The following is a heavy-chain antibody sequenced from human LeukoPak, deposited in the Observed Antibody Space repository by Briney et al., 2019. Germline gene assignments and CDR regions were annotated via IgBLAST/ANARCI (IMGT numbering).Heavy chain of an antibody. Sequence: SQTLSLTCTVSGDSISSGGYYCSWIRQHPGKGLEWIGYIYYRGSSYYNPSLKSRPTISVDPSKNQFSLKLSSVTAADTAVYYCTRVKALSGTPPTRPSDYWGQGTLVTVSS. V-gene: IGHV4-31*03. CDR1: GDSISSGGYY. CDR2: IYYRGSS. D-gene: IGHD6-19*01. J-gene: IGHJ4*02. CDR3: TRVKALSGTPPTRPSDY.